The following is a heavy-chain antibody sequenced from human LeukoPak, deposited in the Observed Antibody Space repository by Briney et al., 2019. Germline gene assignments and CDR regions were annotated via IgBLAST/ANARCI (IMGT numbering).Heavy chain of an antibody. V-gene: IGHV3-11*04. J-gene: IGHJ5*02. CDR3: AKDVLDDRWLQLNPYDL. D-gene: IGHD5-24*01. Sequence: SGGSLRLSCEASGFMLNDFYMTWIRQAPGKGLEWVAYISDNGDTIYYADSVRGRFTISRDNSENSVYLQMTSLTAEDTALYYCAKDVLDDRWLQLNPYDLWGQGTLVIVSS. CDR1: GFMLNDFY. CDR2: ISDNGDTI.